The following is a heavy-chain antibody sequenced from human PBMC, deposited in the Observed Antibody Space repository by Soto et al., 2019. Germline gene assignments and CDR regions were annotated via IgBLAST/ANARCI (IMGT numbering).Heavy chain of an antibody. D-gene: IGHD2-2*01. V-gene: IGHV1-69*13. CDR2: IIPISGTA. J-gene: IGHJ4*02. CDR3: ARGPVPAAATDY. Sequence: GASVKVSCKASGGTFSSYAISWVRQAPGQGLEWMGGIIPISGTANYAQKFQGRVTIAADESTSTAYMELSSLRSEDTAVYYCARGPVPAAATDYWGQGTLVTVSS. CDR1: GGTFSSYA.